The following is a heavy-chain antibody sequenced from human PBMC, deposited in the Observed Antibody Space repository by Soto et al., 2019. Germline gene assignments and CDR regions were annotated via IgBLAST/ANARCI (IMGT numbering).Heavy chain of an antibody. V-gene: IGHV3-23*01. J-gene: IGHJ5*02. CDR2: ISGSGGST. CDR3: AKDLGPMQWLHNWFAP. CDR1: GFTFSSYA. D-gene: IGHD5-12*01. Sequence: EVQLLESGGGLVQPGGSLRLSCAASGFTFSSYAMSWVRQAPGKGLEWVSAISGSGGSTYYADSVKGRFTISRDNSKNTLYLQMNSLVAEDTAVYYCAKDLGPMQWLHNWFAPWGQGTLVTVSS.